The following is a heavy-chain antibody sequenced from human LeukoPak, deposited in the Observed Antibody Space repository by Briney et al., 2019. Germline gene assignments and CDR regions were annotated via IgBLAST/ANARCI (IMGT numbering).Heavy chain of an antibody. Sequence: GGSLRLSCAASGFTFDDYGMSWVRQVPGKGLEWVSGINWNGGSTGNADSVKGRFTISRDNAKNSLYLQMNSLRAEDTAVYYCAKGRWELLRDLDAFDIWGQGTMVTVSS. CDR2: INWNGGST. CDR3: AKGRWELLRDLDAFDI. V-gene: IGHV3-20*04. D-gene: IGHD1-26*01. J-gene: IGHJ3*02. CDR1: GFTFDDYG.